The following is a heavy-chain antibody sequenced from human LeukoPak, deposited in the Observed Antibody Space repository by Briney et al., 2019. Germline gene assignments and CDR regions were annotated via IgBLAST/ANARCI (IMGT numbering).Heavy chain of an antibody. D-gene: IGHD3-9*01. J-gene: IGHJ4*02. V-gene: IGHV3-74*01. CDR2: INSDGSST. CDR3: AREDILTGYYFDY. Sequence: GGSLRLSCAASGFTFSSYWMHWVRQAPGKGLVWVSRINSDGSSTSYADSVKGRFTISRDNAKNTLYLQVNSLRAEDTAVYYCAREDILTGYYFDYWGQGTLVTVSS. CDR1: GFTFSSYW.